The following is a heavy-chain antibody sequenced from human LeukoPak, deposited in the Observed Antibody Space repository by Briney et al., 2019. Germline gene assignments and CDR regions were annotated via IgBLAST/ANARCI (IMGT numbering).Heavy chain of an antibody. CDR1: GGSISSGDYY. J-gene: IGHJ4*02. CDR3: ARGRITIFGVI. Sequence: SETLSLTCTVSGGSISSGDYYWSWIRQPPGKGLEWIGYIYYSGSTYYNPSLKSRVTISVDTSKNQFSLKLSSVTAADTAVYCCARGRITIFGVIWGQGTLVTVSS. CDR2: IYYSGST. V-gene: IGHV4-30-4*08. D-gene: IGHD3-3*01.